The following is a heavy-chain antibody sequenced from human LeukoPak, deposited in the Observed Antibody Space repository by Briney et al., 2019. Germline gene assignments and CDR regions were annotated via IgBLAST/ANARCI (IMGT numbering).Heavy chain of an antibody. CDR3: TTPEEGYFDY. V-gene: IGHV3-15*01. CDR2: IKSKTDGGTT. J-gene: IGHJ4*02. CDR1: GFTFSNAL. Sequence: GGSLRLSCAASGFTFSNALMTWVRQAPGKGLEWAGRIKSKTDGGTTDYAAPVKGRFTISRDDSKNTLYLQMNSLKTEDTAVYYCTTPEEGYFDYWGQGTLVTVSS.